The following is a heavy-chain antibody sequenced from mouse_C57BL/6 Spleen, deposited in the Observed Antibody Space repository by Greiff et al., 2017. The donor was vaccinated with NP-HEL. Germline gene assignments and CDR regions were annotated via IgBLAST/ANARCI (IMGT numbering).Heavy chain of an antibody. CDR1: GYTFTSYG. Sequence: QVQLQQSGAELARPGASVKLSCKASGYTFTSYGISWVKQRTGQGLEWIGEIYPRSGNTYYNEKFKGKATLTADKSSSTAYMELRSLTSEDSAVYFCAREGITTVVATRWYFDVWGTGTTVTVSS. CDR3: AREGITTVVATRWYFDV. J-gene: IGHJ1*03. CDR2: IYPRSGNT. D-gene: IGHD1-1*01. V-gene: IGHV1-81*01.